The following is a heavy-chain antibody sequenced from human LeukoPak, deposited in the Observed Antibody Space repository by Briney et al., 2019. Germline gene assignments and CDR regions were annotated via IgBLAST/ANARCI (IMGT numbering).Heavy chain of an antibody. CDR2: VRNKASTYAT. CDR1: GFSLTDSS. V-gene: IGHV3-73*01. D-gene: IGHD2-21*02. J-gene: IGHJ4*02. Sequence: GGSLRLSCAASGFSLTDSSVHWVRQAAGKGVEGLGRVRNKASTYATAYAASGRGRLTIAREDEKHRAYLQMNSLKTDDTAVYYCTANGDNSDFWGQGTLVTVSS. CDR3: TANGDNSDF.